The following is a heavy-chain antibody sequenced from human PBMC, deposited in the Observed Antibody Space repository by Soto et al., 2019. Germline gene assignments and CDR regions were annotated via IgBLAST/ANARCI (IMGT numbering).Heavy chain of an antibody. CDR1: GFTFSGYS. Sequence: GGSLRLSCVVSGFTFSGYSMNWVRQTPGKGLEWLSYISSAGTTISYADSVKGRFTISRDNAKNSLYLQMNSLRDEDTAVYYCARDFDCADGVCYTGYYYYGLDVWGQGTTVTVSS. V-gene: IGHV3-48*02. CDR3: ARDFDCADGVCYTGYYYYGLDV. J-gene: IGHJ6*02. D-gene: IGHD2-8*01. CDR2: ISSAGTTI.